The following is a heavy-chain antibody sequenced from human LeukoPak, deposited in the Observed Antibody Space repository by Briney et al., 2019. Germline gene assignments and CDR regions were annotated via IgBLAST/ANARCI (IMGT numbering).Heavy chain of an antibody. J-gene: IGHJ4*02. V-gene: IGHV3-30*03. CDR3: AREGPPDTAMVMGGFDY. D-gene: IGHD5-18*01. CDR1: GFTFSSYS. Sequence: GGSLRLSCAASGFTFSSYSMNWVRQAPGKGLEWVAVISYDGSNKYYADSVKGRFTISRNNSKNTLYLQMNSLRAEDTAVYYCAREGPPDTAMVMGGFDYWGQGTLVTVSS. CDR2: ISYDGSNK.